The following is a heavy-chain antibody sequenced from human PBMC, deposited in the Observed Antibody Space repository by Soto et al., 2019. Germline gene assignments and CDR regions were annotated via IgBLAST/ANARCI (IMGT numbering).Heavy chain of an antibody. Sequence: QLQLQESGPGLVKPSETLSLTCSVSGGSISRSSYYWGWIRQPPGKGLEWIGSIHYSGSTNYNPSLTSRVPISVDRSKNQFSLRLTSVTAADTAMYYCARIGGLMVRGDGNSFDPWGQGILVTVSS. CDR2: IHYSGST. D-gene: IGHD3-10*01. J-gene: IGHJ5*02. V-gene: IGHV4-39*01. CDR3: ARIGGLMVRGDGNSFDP. CDR1: GGSISRSSYY.